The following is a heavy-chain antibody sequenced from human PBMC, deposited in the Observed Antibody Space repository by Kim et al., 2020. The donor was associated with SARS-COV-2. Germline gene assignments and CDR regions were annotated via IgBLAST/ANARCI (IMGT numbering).Heavy chain of an antibody. D-gene: IGHD6-13*01. V-gene: IGHV1-69*13. CDR3: ARGYSSSWLPGGPWFVP. Sequence: SVKVSCKASGGTFSSYAISWVRQAPGQGLEWMGGIIPIFGTANYAQKFQGRVTITADESTSTAYMELSSLRSEDTAVYYCARGYSSSWLPGGPWFVPWGQGTLVTVSS. CDR1: GGTFSSYA. J-gene: IGHJ5*02. CDR2: IIPIFGTA.